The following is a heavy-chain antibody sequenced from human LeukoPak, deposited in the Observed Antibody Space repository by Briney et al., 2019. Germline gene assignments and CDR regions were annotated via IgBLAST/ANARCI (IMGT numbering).Heavy chain of an antibody. CDR2: ISWNSGSI. J-gene: IGHJ3*02. V-gene: IGHV3-9*01. D-gene: IGHD1-26*01. CDR1: GFTVSSNY. Sequence: PGGSLRLSCAASGFTVSSNYMSWVRQAPGKGLEWVSGISWNSGSIGYADSVKGRFTISRDNAKNSLYLQMNSLRAEDTALYYCAKDIGGSYYFNAFDIWGQGTMVTVSS. CDR3: AKDIGGSYYFNAFDI.